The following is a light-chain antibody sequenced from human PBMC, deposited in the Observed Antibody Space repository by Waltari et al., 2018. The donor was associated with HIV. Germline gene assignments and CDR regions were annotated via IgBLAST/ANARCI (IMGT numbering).Light chain of an antibody. V-gene: IGLV1-47*01. Sequence: QPVLPQPPPASGTPGHGVTIPCSGSNSNTCSNSAHWYQHLPGKAPKLRIYRNNRRPSGIPDRFSGSRSGTSASLAISGLRSEDEADYYCATWDDSLIWVFGGGTKLTVL. CDR3: ATWDDSLIWV. J-gene: IGLJ3*02. CDR1: NSNTCSNS. CDR2: RNN.